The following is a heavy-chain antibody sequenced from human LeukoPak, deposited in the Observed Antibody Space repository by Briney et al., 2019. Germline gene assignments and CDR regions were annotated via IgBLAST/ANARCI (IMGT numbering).Heavy chain of an antibody. CDR1: GFTFSSYS. CDR3: ARDQRYSYGYETEIWFDP. CDR2: ISSSSSYI. J-gene: IGHJ5*02. D-gene: IGHD5-18*01. V-gene: IGHV3-21*01. Sequence: GGSLRLSCAASGFTFSSYSMNWVRQAPGKGLEWVSSISSSSSYIYYADSVKGRFTISRDNAKNSLYLQMNSLRAEDTAVYYCARDQRYSYGYETEIWFDPWGQGTLVTVSS.